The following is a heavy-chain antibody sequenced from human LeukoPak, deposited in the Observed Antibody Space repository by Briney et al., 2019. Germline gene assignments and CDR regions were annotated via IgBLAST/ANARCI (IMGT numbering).Heavy chain of an antibody. Sequence: GGSLRLSCAASGFTFSTSHINWVRQAPGKGLEWVSSISSNSDYIYYADSVKGRFTIPRDNAKNSLYLQMNSLRAEDTAIYYCARGLCGSDCYDYWGQGTLVTVSS. CDR1: GFTFSTSH. D-gene: IGHD2-21*01. CDR2: ISSNSDYI. V-gene: IGHV3-21*01. J-gene: IGHJ4*02. CDR3: ARGLCGSDCYDY.